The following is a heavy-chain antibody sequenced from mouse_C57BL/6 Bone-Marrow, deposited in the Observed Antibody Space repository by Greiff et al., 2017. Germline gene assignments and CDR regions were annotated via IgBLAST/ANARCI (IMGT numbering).Heavy chain of an antibody. CDR1: GYTFTSYW. V-gene: IGHV1-64*01. CDR2: IHPNSGST. CDR3: ARTWLLRKRFDY. Sequence: VQLQQPGAELVKPGASVKLSCKASGYTFTSYWMHWVKQRPGQGLEWIGMIHPNSGSTNYNEKFKSKATLTVDKSSSTAYMQLSSLTSEDSAVYYCARTWLLRKRFDYWGQGTTLTVSS. D-gene: IGHD2-3*01. J-gene: IGHJ2*01.